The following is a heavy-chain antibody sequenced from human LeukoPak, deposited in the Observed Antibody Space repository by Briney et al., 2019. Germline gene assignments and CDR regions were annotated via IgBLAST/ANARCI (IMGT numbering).Heavy chain of an antibody. CDR1: GGSISSSSYY. CDR3: ASSYDILTGSDY. CDR2: IYYSEST. D-gene: IGHD3-9*01. J-gene: IGHJ4*02. V-gene: IGHV4-39*07. Sequence: SETLSLTCTVSGGSISSSSYYWGWLRQPPGKGLEGIGSIYYSESTYYNPSLKTPLTISVDTSKNQFSLKLSSVTAADTAVYYWASSYDILTGSDYWGQGTLVTVSA.